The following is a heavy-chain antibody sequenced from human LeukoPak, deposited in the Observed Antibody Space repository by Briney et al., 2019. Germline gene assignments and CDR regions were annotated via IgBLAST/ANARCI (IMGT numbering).Heavy chain of an antibody. Sequence: ASVKVSCKPSGYTFTSFPINWVRQAPGQGLEWMGWINTTTGNPTYAQGLTGQFVFSLDTSVSTAYLQITSLKAEDIGVYYSARGHDTTGYFAYWGQGSLVTVSS. CDR3: ARGHDTTGYFAY. J-gene: IGHJ4*02. CDR1: GYTFTSFP. CDR2: INTTTGNP. D-gene: IGHD3-9*01. V-gene: IGHV7-4-1*02.